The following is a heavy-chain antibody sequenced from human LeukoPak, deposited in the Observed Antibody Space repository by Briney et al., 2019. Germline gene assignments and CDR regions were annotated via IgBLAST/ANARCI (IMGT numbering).Heavy chain of an antibody. J-gene: IGHJ5*02. Sequence: ASVNVSCKASGGTFSSYAISWVRQAPGQGLEWMGGIIPIFGTANYAQKFQGRVTITADKSTSTAYMELSSLRSEDTAVYYCASQVPWAAADNWFDPWGQGTLVTVSS. D-gene: IGHD6-13*01. V-gene: IGHV1-69*06. CDR3: ASQVPWAAADNWFDP. CDR2: IIPIFGTA. CDR1: GGTFSSYA.